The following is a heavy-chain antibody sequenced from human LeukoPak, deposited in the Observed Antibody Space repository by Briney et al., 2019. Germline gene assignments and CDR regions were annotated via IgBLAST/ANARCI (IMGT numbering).Heavy chain of an antibody. Sequence: GESLKISCKGSGYSFTSYWIGWVRQMPGKGLEWMGIIYPGDSDTRYSPSFQGQVTISADKSISTAYLQWSSLKASDTAMYYCARQRYSSGWETNDAFDIWGQGTMVTVSS. CDR1: GYSFTSYW. CDR2: IYPGDSDT. V-gene: IGHV5-51*01. CDR3: ARQRYSSGWETNDAFDI. D-gene: IGHD6-19*01. J-gene: IGHJ3*02.